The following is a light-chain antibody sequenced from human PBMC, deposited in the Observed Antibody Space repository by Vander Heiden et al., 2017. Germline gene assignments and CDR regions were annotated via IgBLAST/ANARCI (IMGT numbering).Light chain of an antibody. CDR1: SSDVGYNT. V-gene: IGLV2-14*03. J-gene: IGLJ1*01. CDR3: SSYTTSSTYV. CDR2: NVN. Sequence: QSTLSQPASVSRSPGQSITISCTGTSSDVGYNTVSWYQQHPGKVPKLIIYNVNNRPSGISNRISGSKSGNTASLTISGLQAGDEADYYCSSYTTSSTYVFGTGTKITVL.